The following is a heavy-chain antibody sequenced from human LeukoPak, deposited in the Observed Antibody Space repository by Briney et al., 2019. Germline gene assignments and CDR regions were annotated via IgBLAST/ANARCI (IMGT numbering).Heavy chain of an antibody. CDR1: GYTFTGYY. Sequence: ASVKVSCKASGYTFTGYYMHWVRQAPGQGLEWMGWINPNSGGANYAQKFQGRVTMTRDTSISTAYMELSRLRSDDTAVYYCASGGYGDYVTGYYYYYMDVWGKGTTVTISS. V-gene: IGHV1-2*02. D-gene: IGHD4-17*01. J-gene: IGHJ6*03. CDR3: ASGGYGDYVTGYYYYYMDV. CDR2: INPNSGGA.